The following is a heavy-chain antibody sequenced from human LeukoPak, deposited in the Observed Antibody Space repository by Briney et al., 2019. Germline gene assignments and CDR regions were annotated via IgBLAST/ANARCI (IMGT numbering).Heavy chain of an antibody. CDR1: GYTFTSYY. CDR2: INPNSGGT. D-gene: IGHD3-22*01. CDR3: ARDGSVYDSSGYINWFDP. Sequence: ASVKVSCKASGYTFTSYYMHWVRQAPGQELEWMGWINPNSGGTNYAQKFQGRVTMTRDTSISTAYMELSRLRADGTAVYYCARDGSVYDSSGYINWFDPWGQGTLVTVSS. J-gene: IGHJ5*02. V-gene: IGHV1-2*02.